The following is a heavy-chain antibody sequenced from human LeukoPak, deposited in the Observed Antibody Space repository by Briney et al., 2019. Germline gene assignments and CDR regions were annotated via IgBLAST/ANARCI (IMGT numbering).Heavy chain of an antibody. V-gene: IGHV3-30-3*01. CDR2: ISYDGSNK. D-gene: IGHD3-10*01. J-gene: IGHJ4*02. CDR1: GFTFSSYA. CDR3: ARDSGLWFGELFQNYFDY. Sequence: PGGSLRLSCAASGFTFSSYAMHWVRQAPGKGLEWVAVISYDGSNKYYADSVKGRFTISRDNAKNSLYLQMNSLRDEDTAVYSCARDSGLWFGELFQNYFDYWGQGTLVTVSS.